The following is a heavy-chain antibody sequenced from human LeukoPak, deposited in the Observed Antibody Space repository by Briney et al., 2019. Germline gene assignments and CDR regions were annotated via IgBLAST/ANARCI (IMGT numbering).Heavy chain of an antibody. Sequence: GESLKISGKGSGYSFTSYWIGWVRQMPGKGLEWMGIIYPGDSDTRYRPSFQGQVTISADKPISTAYLQCSSLKAPDTAMYYCARRPHFSSSYMDVWGKGTTVTVSS. J-gene: IGHJ6*03. D-gene: IGHD2/OR15-2a*01. CDR2: IYPGDSDT. CDR3: ARRPHFSSSYMDV. CDR1: GYSFTSYW. V-gene: IGHV5-51*01.